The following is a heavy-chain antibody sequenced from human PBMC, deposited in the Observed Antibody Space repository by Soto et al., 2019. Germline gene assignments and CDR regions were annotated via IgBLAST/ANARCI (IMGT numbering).Heavy chain of an antibody. CDR3: ARNYGHAFDI. J-gene: IGHJ3*02. Sequence: SETLSLTCTVSGGSLRSYYLSWIRQPPGKGLEWIGYIYYSGSTNYNPSLKSRVTISVDTSKNQFSLKLSSVTAADTAVYYCARNYGHAFDIWGQGTMVTVSS. CDR1: GGSLRSYY. V-gene: IGHV4-59*01. CDR2: IYYSGST. D-gene: IGHD1-7*01.